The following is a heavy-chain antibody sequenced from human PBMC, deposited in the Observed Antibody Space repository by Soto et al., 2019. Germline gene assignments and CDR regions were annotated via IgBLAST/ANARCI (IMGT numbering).Heavy chain of an antibody. CDR1: GFTFSDYY. D-gene: IGHD3-10*01. Sequence: QVQLVESGGGLVKPGGSLRLSCAASGFTFSDYYMSWIRQAPGKGLEWVSYISSSSSYTNYADSVKGRFTISRDNAKNSLYLQMNSLRAEDTAVYYCARDRGGAFIWFGELPYYYYGIDVWGQGTTVTVSS. J-gene: IGHJ6*02. V-gene: IGHV3-11*05. CDR3: ARDRGGAFIWFGELPYYYYGIDV. CDR2: ISSSSSYT.